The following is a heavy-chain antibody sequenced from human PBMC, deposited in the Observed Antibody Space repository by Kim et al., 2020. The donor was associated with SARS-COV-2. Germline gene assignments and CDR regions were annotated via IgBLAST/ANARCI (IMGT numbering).Heavy chain of an antibody. Sequence: LKSRVTISVDTSKNQFSLKLSSVTAADTAVYYCARGRDFWSGYYYYGMDVWGQGTTVTVSS. D-gene: IGHD3-3*01. V-gene: IGHV4-34*01. J-gene: IGHJ6*02. CDR3: ARGRDFWSGYYYYGMDV.